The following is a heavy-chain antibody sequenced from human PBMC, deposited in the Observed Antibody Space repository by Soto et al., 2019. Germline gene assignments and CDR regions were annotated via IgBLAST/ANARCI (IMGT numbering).Heavy chain of an antibody. Sequence: GGSLRLSCAASGFTFSSYSMNWVRQAPGKGLEWVSSISSSSSYIYYADSVKGRFTISRDNAKNSLYLQMNSLRAEDTAVYYCARPPSSTGPFDYWGQGTLVTVSS. D-gene: IGHD2-2*01. CDR3: ARPPSSTGPFDY. V-gene: IGHV3-21*01. CDR1: GFTFSSYS. CDR2: ISSSSSYI. J-gene: IGHJ4*02.